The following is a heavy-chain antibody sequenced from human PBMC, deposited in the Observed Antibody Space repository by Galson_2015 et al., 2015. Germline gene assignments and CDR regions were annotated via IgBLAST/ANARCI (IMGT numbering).Heavy chain of an antibody. J-gene: IGHJ4*02. V-gene: IGHV3-33*01. CDR1: GFTFSGYG. D-gene: IGHD3-16*01. CDR3: ARGVGLLGMDYFDY. CDR2: IWYDGSNK. Sequence: SLRLSCAASGFTFSGYGMHWVRQAPGKGLEWVAVIWYDGSNKYYADSVKGRFTISRDNSKSTLYLLMNSLRAEDTAIFYCARGVGLLGMDYFDYWGQGTLVTVSS.